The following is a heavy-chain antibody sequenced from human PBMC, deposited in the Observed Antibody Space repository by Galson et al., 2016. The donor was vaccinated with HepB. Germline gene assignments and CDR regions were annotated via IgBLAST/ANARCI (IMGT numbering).Heavy chain of an antibody. Sequence: SLRLSCAASGFTVSNNYMTWVRQAPGKGLEWVSVIYSTGSTKYADSVKGRFTISRDSSKNTLYPQMNSLRAEDTAVYYCARDGGVKVGGDYWGQGTLVTVSS. CDR2: IYSTGST. CDR3: ARDGGVKVGGDY. D-gene: IGHD3-16*01. V-gene: IGHV3-53*01. J-gene: IGHJ4*02. CDR1: GFTVSNNY.